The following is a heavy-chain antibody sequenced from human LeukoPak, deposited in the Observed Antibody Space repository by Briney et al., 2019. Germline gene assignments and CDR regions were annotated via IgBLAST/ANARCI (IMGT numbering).Heavy chain of an antibody. Sequence: PSQTLSLTCTVSGGSISSRDYYWSWIRQPPGKGLEWIGETSHSGSINYNPSLKSRVTISVDTSKNQFSLNLSSVTAADTAVYYCARGRGGRAYGSGSYRNYYYGMDVWGQGTTVTVSS. V-gene: IGHV4-30-4*08. CDR1: GGSISSRDYY. J-gene: IGHJ6*02. CDR3: ARGRGGRAYGSGSYRNYYYGMDV. CDR2: TSHSGSI. D-gene: IGHD3-10*01.